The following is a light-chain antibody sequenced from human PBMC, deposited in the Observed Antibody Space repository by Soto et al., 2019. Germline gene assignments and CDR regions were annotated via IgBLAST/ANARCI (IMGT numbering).Light chain of an antibody. CDR1: QSLLHSDGYNY. J-gene: IGKJ5*01. CDR2: LGS. Sequence: DIVMTQSPLSLPVTPGEPASISCRSSQSLLHSDGYNYLDWYLQKPGQSPQLLIYLGSNRASGVPDRFSGSGSGTDFTLTISSLELEDFAVYYCHQRYYWPLTFGQGTRLEI. CDR3: HQRYYWPLT. V-gene: IGKV2-28*01.